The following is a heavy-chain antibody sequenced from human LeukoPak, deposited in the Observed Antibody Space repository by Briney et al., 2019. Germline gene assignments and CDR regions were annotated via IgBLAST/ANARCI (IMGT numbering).Heavy chain of an antibody. V-gene: IGHV3-7*01. J-gene: IGHJ4*02. CDR1: GFTFSSYW. D-gene: IGHD3-3*01. CDR2: IKQDGSEK. Sequence: PGGSLRLSCAASGFTFSSYWMSWVRQAPGKGLEWVANIKQDGSEKYYVDSVKGRFTISRDNAKNSLYLQMNSLRAEDTAVYYCANGYDTGAIDYWGQGTLVTVSS. CDR3: ANGYDTGAIDY.